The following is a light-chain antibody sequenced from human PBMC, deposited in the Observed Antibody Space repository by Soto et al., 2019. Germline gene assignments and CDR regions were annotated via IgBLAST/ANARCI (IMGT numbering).Light chain of an antibody. CDR2: GAS. V-gene: IGKV3-20*01. Sequence: DIVLTQAPGTLSLSPGERATLSCRASQSVSSSYLAWYQQKPGQAPRLLIYGASSRATGVPDRFSGSGSATDFTLTISRLEPEDFAVYYCQQYGDSSWTFGQGTKVDIK. CDR1: QSVSSSY. J-gene: IGKJ1*01. CDR3: QQYGDSSWT.